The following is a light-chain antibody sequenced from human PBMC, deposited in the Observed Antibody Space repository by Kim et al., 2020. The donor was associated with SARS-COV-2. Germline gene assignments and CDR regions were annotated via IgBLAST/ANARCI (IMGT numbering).Light chain of an antibody. V-gene: IGLV3-1*01. CDR3: QAWDSSTVV. CDR2: QDS. Sequence: SVSPRQTASLTCSGDKLGYKYACWYQQKPGQSPVLVIYQDSKRPSGIPERFSGSNSGNTATLTISGTQAMDEADYYCQAWDSSTVVFGGGTQLTVL. CDR1: KLGYKY. J-gene: IGLJ2*01.